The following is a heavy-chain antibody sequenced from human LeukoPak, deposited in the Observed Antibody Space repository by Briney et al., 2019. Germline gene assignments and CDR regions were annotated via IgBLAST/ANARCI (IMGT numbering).Heavy chain of an antibody. CDR3: ARDLGIVYYYGMDV. D-gene: IGHD7-27*01. V-gene: IGHV3-21*01. J-gene: IGHJ6*02. CDR1: EFTFSNYA. Sequence: PGGSLRLSCTASEFTFSNYAMSWVRQVPGKGLEWVSSINNSSRYISYADSVNGRFTISRDNAKNSLYLQMNSLRAEDTAVYYCARDLGIVYYYGMDVWGQGTTVIVSS. CDR2: INNSSRYI.